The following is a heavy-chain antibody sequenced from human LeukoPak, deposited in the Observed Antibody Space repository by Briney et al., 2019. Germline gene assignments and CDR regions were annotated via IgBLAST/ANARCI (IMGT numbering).Heavy chain of an antibody. D-gene: IGHD6-19*01. Sequence: SETLSLTCAVSGGSIRSSSYYWGWIRQPPGKGLEWIGSIYYSGSTYYNASPKSRGTISVDTSKNQFSLKLNSVTAADTAVYFCARQVVAVAGTGYFDYWGQGTLVTVSS. V-gene: IGHV4-39*01. J-gene: IGHJ4*02. CDR1: GGSIRSSSYY. CDR2: IYYSGST. CDR3: ARQVVAVAGTGYFDY.